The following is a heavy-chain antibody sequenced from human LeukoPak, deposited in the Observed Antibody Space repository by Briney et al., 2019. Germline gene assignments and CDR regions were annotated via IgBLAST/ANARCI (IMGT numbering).Heavy chain of an antibody. CDR3: ARHEGSYYDKSGYTFDY. D-gene: IGHD3-22*01. CDR1: AGSVNSGSCY. Sequence: SETLSLTCTVSAGSVNSGSCYWGWIRQPPGKGLEWIGSIHHSGNTYYNASLKSRVTISVDTSKNQFFLKLSSVTAADGAVYYCARHEGSYYDKSGYTFDYWGQGTLVTVSS. V-gene: IGHV4-39*01. CDR2: IHHSGNT. J-gene: IGHJ4*02.